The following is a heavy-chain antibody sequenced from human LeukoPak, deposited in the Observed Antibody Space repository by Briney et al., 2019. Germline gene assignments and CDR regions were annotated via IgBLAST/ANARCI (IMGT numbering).Heavy chain of an antibody. D-gene: IGHD7-27*01. CDR2: IIPISGTA. CDR3: AREAELGTYFDY. Sequence: ASVKVSCKASGGTFSSYAISWVRQAPGQGLEWMGGIIPISGTANYAQKFQGRVTITADESTSTAYMELSSLRSEDTAVYYCAREAELGTYFDYWGQGTLVTVSS. CDR1: GGTFSSYA. J-gene: IGHJ4*02. V-gene: IGHV1-69*13.